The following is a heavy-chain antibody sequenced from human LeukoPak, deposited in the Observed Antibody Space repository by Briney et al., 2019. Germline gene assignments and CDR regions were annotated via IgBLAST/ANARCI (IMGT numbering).Heavy chain of an antibody. CDR1: GFTFSSYG. D-gene: IGHD1-26*01. Sequence: GGSLRLSCAASGFTFSSYGMHWVRQAPGKGLEWVAVISYDGSNKYYADSVKGRFTISRDNSKNTLYLQVNSLRAEDTAVYYCAKDGRSYSPGWFDPWGQGTPVTVSS. V-gene: IGHV3-30*18. CDR2: ISYDGSNK. J-gene: IGHJ5*02. CDR3: AKDGRSYSPGWFDP.